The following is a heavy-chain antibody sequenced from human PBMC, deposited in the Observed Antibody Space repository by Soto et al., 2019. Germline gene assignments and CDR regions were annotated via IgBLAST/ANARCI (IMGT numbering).Heavy chain of an antibody. CDR2: IWSDGSSQ. J-gene: IGHJ4*02. D-gene: IGHD6-6*01. V-gene: IGHV3-33*01. CDR1: GFTFSSYG. CDR3: ARDRTSSHYLDY. Sequence: QLVESGGGVVQPGRFLRLSCAASGFTFSSYGMHWVRQAPGKGLEWVAVIWSDGSSQYYADSLRGRFTISRDNSRNTLYLQIKSLRAEDTAVYFCARDRTSSHYLDYWGQGTLVTVSS.